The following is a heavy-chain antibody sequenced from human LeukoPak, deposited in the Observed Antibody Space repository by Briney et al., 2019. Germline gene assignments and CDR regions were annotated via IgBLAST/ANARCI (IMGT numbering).Heavy chain of an antibody. J-gene: IGHJ4*02. CDR2: VYYSGST. CDR3: ARGDYYDSSGPNSDY. D-gene: IGHD3-22*01. CDR1: GGSISSYY. V-gene: IGHV4-59*01. Sequence: SETLSLTCTVSGGSISSYYWSWIRQPPGKGLEWIGYVYYSGSTNYNPSLKSRVTISVDTSKNQFSLKLSSVTAADTAVYYCARGDYYDSSGPNSDYWGQGTLVTVSS.